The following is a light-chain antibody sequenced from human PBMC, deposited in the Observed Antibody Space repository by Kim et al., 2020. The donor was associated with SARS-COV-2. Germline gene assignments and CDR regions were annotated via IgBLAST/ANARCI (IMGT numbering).Light chain of an antibody. CDR2: DVS. Sequence: GQSITISCSGSNNDIGGYNYVTWYQQHPGKAPKLMIYDVSSRPSGVSHRFSGSKSGNTASLTISGLQADDEADYYCGSYTSGATIIFGGGTKLTVL. CDR3: GSYTSGATII. V-gene: IGLV2-14*03. CDR1: NNDIGGYNY. J-gene: IGLJ2*01.